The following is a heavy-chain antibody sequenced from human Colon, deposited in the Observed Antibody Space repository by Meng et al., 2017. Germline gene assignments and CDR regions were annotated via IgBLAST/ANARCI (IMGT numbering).Heavy chain of an antibody. V-gene: IGHV4-61*01. Sequence: QVQLQESGPGLVGPSETLSLTCTGSGGSGSSGSYYWSWIRQPPGKGLEWIGYIYYSGSTNYNPSLKSRVTISVDTSKNQFSLKLGSVTAADTAVYYCARGASDYDFDYWGQGTLVTVSS. CDR2: IYYSGST. J-gene: IGHJ4*02. CDR3: ARGASDYDFDY. D-gene: IGHD3-22*01. CDR1: GGSGSSGSYY.